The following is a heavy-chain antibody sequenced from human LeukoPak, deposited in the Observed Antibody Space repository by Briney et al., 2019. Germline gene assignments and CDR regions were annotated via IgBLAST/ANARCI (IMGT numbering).Heavy chain of an antibody. CDR1: EFTLSSYW. CDR3: VRDRLGNYYYMDV. Sequence: AGGSLRLSCTASEFTLSSYWMHWVRQAPGKGLVWVSRTNPDGSSTNYADSVKGRFTVSRDNAKNTLYLQMNSLRAEDTSVYYCVRDRLGNYYYMDVWGKGTTVTVSS. V-gene: IGHV3-74*01. J-gene: IGHJ6*03. CDR2: TNPDGSST. D-gene: IGHD3-10*01.